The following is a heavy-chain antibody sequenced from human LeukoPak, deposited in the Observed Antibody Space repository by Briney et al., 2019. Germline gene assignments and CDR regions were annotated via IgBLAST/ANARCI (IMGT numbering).Heavy chain of an antibody. CDR2: IWPGDSDT. CDR3: ARRLRDSGGYFSYDFDY. V-gene: IGHV5-51*01. Sequence: GESLKILCPGPGYGSTSYWIGWVRQMPGKGLGWMGIIWPGDSDTRYSPSFQGQVIMSADNSISTAYLQWSSLKASDTAMYYCARRLRDSGGYFSYDFDYWGQGTLVTVSS. D-gene: IGHD3-22*01. J-gene: IGHJ4*02. CDR1: GYGSTSYW.